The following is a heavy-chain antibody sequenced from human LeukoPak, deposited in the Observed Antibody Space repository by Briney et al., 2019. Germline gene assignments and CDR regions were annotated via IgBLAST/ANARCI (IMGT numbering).Heavy chain of an antibody. V-gene: IGHV3-23*01. CDR1: EFTFSSYA. D-gene: IGHD3-16*01. Sequence: GGSLRLSCAASEFTFSSYAMSWVRQPPGKGLEWVSGISGSGDSTYYADSVKGLFTISRDNSKNTLYLQMNSLRAEDTAVYYCAKSSLRLIRLAGEYFQHWGQGTLVTVSS. CDR2: ISGSGDST. CDR3: AKSSLRLIRLAGEYFQH. J-gene: IGHJ1*01.